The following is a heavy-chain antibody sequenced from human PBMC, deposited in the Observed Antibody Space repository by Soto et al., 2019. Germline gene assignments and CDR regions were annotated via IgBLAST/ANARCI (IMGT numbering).Heavy chain of an antibody. D-gene: IGHD3-10*01. CDR2: ISYDGSNK. J-gene: IGHJ6*02. Sequence: QVQLVESGGGVVQPGRSLRLSCAASGFTFSSYAMHWVRQAPGKGLEWVAVISYDGSNKYYADSVKGRFTISRDNSKNTLYLQMNSLRAEDTAVYYCASMDYYYGMDVWGQGTTVTVSS. V-gene: IGHV3-30-3*01. CDR3: ASMDYYYGMDV. CDR1: GFTFSSYA.